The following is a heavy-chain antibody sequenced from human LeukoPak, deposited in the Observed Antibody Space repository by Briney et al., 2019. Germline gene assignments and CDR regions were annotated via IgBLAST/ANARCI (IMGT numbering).Heavy chain of an antibody. J-gene: IGHJ6*02. Sequence: PSETLSLTCTVSGGSISSYYWSWIRQPPGKGLEWIGYIYYSGSTNYNPSLKSRVTISVDTSKNQLSLKLSSVTAADTAVYYCAREEGEVVVASETYYYYGMDVWGQGTTVTV. CDR2: IYYSGST. V-gene: IGHV4-59*12. CDR3: AREEGEVVVASETYYYYGMDV. D-gene: IGHD2-15*01. CDR1: GGSISSYY.